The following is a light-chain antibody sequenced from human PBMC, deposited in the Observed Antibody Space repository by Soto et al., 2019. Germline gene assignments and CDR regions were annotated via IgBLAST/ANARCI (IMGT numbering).Light chain of an antibody. J-gene: IGLJ2*01. CDR1: SSDIGGYDY. CDR2: DVT. CDR3: TSYSDTNTPHVV. V-gene: IGLV2-14*03. Sequence: QSALTQPASVSGSPGQSITISCTGTSSDIGGYDYVSWYQQHPDRAPKLLIFDVTYRLSGLSTRFSASGSGNTASLTISDLQPEDEADYYCTSYSDTNTPHVVFGGGTKLTVL.